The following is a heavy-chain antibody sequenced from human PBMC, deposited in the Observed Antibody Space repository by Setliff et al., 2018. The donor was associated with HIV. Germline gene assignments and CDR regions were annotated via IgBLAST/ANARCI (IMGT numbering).Heavy chain of an antibody. V-gene: IGHV4-39*07. CDR2: INYSGST. D-gene: IGHD6-19*01. J-gene: IGHJ4*02. CDR1: GESISSKNYY. Sequence: ASETLSLTCIVSGESISSKNYYWGWIRQPPGKGLEWIGSINYSGSTYYNPSLKSRVTISGDTSKNQFSLKLSSVTAADTAVYYCASTGYSSGWYSYFDYWGQGILVTVSS. CDR3: ASTGYSSGWYSYFDY.